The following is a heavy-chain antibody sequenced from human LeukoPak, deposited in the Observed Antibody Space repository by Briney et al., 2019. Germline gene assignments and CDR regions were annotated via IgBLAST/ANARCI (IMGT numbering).Heavy chain of an antibody. Sequence: ASVKVSCKASGGTFSSYAISWVRQAPGQGLEWVGRIIPILGIANYAQKFQGRVTITADKSTSTAYMELSSLRSEDTAVYYCARDLYTGLVTYHYWGQGTLVTVSS. V-gene: IGHV1-69*04. CDR2: IIPILGIA. CDR3: ARDLYTGLVTYHY. D-gene: IGHD3/OR15-3a*01. J-gene: IGHJ4*02. CDR1: GGTFSSYA.